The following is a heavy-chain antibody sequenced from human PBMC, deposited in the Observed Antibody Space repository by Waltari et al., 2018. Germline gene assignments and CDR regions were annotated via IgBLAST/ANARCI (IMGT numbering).Heavy chain of an antibody. V-gene: IGHV4-61*02. CDR1: GGSISSGSYY. CDR2: IYTSGST. J-gene: IGHJ3*02. D-gene: IGHD3-3*01. CDR3: ARDLGRITIFGVVGSAFDI. Sequence: QVQLQESGPGLVKPSQTLSLTCTVSGGSISSGSYYWSWIRQPAGKGLEWIGRIYTSGSTNYNPSLKSRVTISVDTSKNQFSLKLSSVTAADTAVYYCARDLGRITIFGVVGSAFDIWGQGTMVTVSS.